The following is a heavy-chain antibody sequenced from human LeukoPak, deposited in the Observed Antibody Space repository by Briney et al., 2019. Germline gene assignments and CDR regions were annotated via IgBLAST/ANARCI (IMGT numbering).Heavy chain of an antibody. CDR3: ARENYYGSGSYYLYYYYYMDV. V-gene: IGHV3-74*01. CDR1: GFTFSSYW. J-gene: IGHJ6*03. Sequence: GGSLRLSCAASGFTFSSYWMHWVRQAPGKGLVWVSRINSDGSSTSYADSVKGRFTISRDNAKNTPYLQMNSLRAEDTAVYYCARENYYGSGSYYLYYYYYMDVWGKGTTVTISS. CDR2: INSDGSST. D-gene: IGHD3-10*01.